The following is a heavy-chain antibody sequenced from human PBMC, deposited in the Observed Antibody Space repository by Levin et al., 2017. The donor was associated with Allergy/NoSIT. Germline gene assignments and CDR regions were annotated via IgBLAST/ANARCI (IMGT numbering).Heavy chain of an antibody. CDR1: GFRFSGYW. D-gene: IGHD3-16*01. V-gene: IGHV3-74*01. Sequence: PGGSLRLSCVASGFRFSGYWMHWVRQVPGKGLVWVGRINSDGDSTDYAASVKGRFRISRDNGKETLYLEMHSLTADDSAIYYCGRALGIDYWGQGTLVTVSS. CDR3: GRALGIDY. J-gene: IGHJ4*02. CDR2: INSDGDST.